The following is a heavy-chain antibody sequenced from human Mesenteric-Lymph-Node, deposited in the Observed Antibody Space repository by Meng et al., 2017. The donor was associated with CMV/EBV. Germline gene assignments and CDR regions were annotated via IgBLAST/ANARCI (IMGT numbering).Heavy chain of an antibody. Sequence: SVKVSCKASGGSFNSLVVTWVRQAPGQGLEWMGWVNPINGVRKNAQKFQGRVTITADKYTSTAYMELSSLRSEDTAVYYCARDNSWVYGMDVWGQGTTVTVSS. V-gene: IGHV1-69*10. CDR1: GGSFNSLV. D-gene: IGHD2-21*01. J-gene: IGHJ6*02. CDR3: ARDNSWVYGMDV. CDR2: VNPINGVR.